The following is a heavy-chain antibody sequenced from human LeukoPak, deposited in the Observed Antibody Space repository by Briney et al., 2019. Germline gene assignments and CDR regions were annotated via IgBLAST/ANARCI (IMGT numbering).Heavy chain of an antibody. CDR2: VGIRSGNT. CDR1: GFTFSDYS. CDR3: ARDHRYAFDN. D-gene: IGHD5-12*01. Sequence: PGGSLRLSCAASGFTFSDYSMNWVRQAPGKGLEWISYVGIRSGNTKYADSVKGRFTISGDSAKNSVFLQMNSLRVEDTAVYYCARDHRYAFDNWGQGTLVTVSS. V-gene: IGHV3-48*04. J-gene: IGHJ4*02.